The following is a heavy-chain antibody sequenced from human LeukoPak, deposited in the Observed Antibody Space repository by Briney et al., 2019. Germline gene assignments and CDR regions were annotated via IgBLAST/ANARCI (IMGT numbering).Heavy chain of an antibody. CDR1: GFTFSSYA. CDR3: ARGRGADYGGNSGYFDY. D-gene: IGHD4-23*01. J-gene: IGHJ4*02. CDR2: IWYDGSNK. Sequence: GGSLRLSCAASGFTFSSYAMSWVRQAPGKGLEWVAVIWYDGSNKYYADSVKGRFTISRDNPKNTLYVQMNSLRAEDTAVYYCARGRGADYGGNSGYFDYWGQGTLVTVSS. V-gene: IGHV3-33*08.